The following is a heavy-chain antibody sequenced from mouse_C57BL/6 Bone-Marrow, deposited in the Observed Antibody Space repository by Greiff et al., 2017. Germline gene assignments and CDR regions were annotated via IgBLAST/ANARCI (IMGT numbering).Heavy chain of an antibody. CDR1: GYTFTSYW. CDR2: IHPNSGST. J-gene: IGHJ3*01. Sequence: QVQLQQSGAELVKPGASVKLSCKASGYTFTSYWMHWVKQRPGQGLEWIGMIHPNSGSTNYNEKFKSKATLTVDKSSSTAYMQLSSLTSEDSAVYYCARQGIYYDYDRGLAYWGQGTLVTVSA. V-gene: IGHV1-64*01. CDR3: ARQGIYYDYDRGLAY. D-gene: IGHD2-4*01.